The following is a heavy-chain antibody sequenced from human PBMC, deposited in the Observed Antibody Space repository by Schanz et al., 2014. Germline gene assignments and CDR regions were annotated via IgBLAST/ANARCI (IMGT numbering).Heavy chain of an antibody. CDR3: ASALTTWGGMDV. D-gene: IGHD4-4*01. Sequence: QVQLVQSGAEVKKPGASVKVSCKASGYTFTSYYMYWVRQAPGQGPEWMGWISDYNADTKYAQKVQGRVTMTTDTSTSTVYMELSSLRSEDTAVYYCASALTTWGGMDVWGQGTTVTVSS. CDR2: ISDYNADT. CDR1: GYTFTSYY. J-gene: IGHJ6*02. V-gene: IGHV1-18*04.